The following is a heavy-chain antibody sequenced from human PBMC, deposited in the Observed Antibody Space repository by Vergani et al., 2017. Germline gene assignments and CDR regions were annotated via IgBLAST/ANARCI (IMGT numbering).Heavy chain of an antibody. CDR1: GGSISSGGYY. CDR2: IYYSGST. V-gene: IGHV4-31*03. J-gene: IGHJ3*02. Sequence: QVQLQESGPGLVKPSQTLSLTCTVSGGSISSGGYYWSWIRQHPGKGLEWSGYIYYSGSTYYNPSLKSRVTISVDTSKNQFSLKLSSVTAADTAVYYCAIGDYYGSGSYYSPVDAFDIWGQGTMVTVSS. CDR3: AIGDYYGSGSYYSPVDAFDI. D-gene: IGHD3-10*01.